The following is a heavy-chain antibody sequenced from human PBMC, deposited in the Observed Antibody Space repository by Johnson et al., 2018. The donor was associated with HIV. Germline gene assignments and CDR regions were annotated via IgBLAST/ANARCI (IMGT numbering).Heavy chain of an antibody. V-gene: IGHV3-23*04. D-gene: IGHD6-13*01. CDR2: ISGSGGST. J-gene: IGHJ3*02. CDR1: GFTFSSYA. Sequence: VQLVESGGGLVQPGGSLRLSCAASGFTFSSYAMSWVRQAPGKGLEWVSAISGSGGSTYYADSVKGRCTMSRYNSKNTLYLQMNSLRAEDTAVSYCAKGKPSIAAAGVYPFDIWGQGTMVTVSS. CDR3: AKGKPSIAAAGVYPFDI.